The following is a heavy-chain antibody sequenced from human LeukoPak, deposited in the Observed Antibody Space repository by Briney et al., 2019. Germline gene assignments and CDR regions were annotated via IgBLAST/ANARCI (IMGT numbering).Heavy chain of an antibody. J-gene: IGHJ5*02. CDR2: IYHSGST. D-gene: IGHD3-10*01. CDR3: ARNKGLLWFGGFFDP. V-gene: IGHV4-4*02. Sequence: PSGTLSLTCAVSGGSISSSNWWSWVRQPPGKGLEWIGEIYHSGSTNYNPSLKSRVIISVDKSKNQFSLKLSSVTAADTAVYYCARNKGLLWFGGFFDPWGQGTLVTVSS. CDR1: GGSISSSNW.